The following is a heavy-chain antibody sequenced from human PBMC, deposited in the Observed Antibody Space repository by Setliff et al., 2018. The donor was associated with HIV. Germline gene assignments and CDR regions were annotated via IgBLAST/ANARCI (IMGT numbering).Heavy chain of an antibody. Sequence: LSLPCPVSGGSITYGGHYWSWIRQHPGKGLELIGYIYYGGSTYYNPSLKSRLTISVDTSKNEFSLKLRSATAADTAVYYCARTAPLLRGTIIRWDNWGQGTLVTVSS. CDR2: IYYGGST. D-gene: IGHD3-10*01. CDR1: GGSITYGGHY. CDR3: ARTAPLLRGTIIRWDN. V-gene: IGHV4-31*03. J-gene: IGHJ4*02.